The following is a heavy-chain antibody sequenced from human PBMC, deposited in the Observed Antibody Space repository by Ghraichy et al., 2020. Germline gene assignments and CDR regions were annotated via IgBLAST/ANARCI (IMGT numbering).Heavy chain of an antibody. V-gene: IGHV1-69*02. Sequence: SVKVSCKTSFVPFRRSPLLFFLSSTCFFLSLIGRFIPILGIANFAQKFQGRVTITADSSTCISYMELSSLRSEDTAVYYCASNPVDYDDGAYWGQGTLVTVS. J-gene: IGHJ4*02. CDR1: FVPFRRSP. CDR3: ASNPVDYDDGAY. CDR2: FIPILGIA. D-gene: IGHD3-16*01.